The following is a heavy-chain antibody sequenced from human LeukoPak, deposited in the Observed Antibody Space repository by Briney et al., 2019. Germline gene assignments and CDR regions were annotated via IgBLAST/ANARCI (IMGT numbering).Heavy chain of an antibody. J-gene: IGHJ4*02. CDR3: ARGYYYDSSGYYYAPFDY. CDR2: IYTGGST. V-gene: IGHV4-61*02. Sequence: SETLSLTCTVSGGSLSSGSYYWSWIRQPAGKGLEWIGRIYTGGSTNYNPSLKSRVTISVDTSKNQFSLKLSSVTAADTAVYYCARGYYYDSSGYYYAPFDYWGQGTLVTVSS. D-gene: IGHD3-22*01. CDR1: GGSLSSGSYY.